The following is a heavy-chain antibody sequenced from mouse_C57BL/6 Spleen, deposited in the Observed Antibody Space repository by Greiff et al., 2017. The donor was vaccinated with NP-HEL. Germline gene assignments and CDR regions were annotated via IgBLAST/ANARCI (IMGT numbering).Heavy chain of an antibody. CDR3: TETARLGFAY. CDR1: GFTFSNYW. CDR2: IRLKSDNYAT. D-gene: IGHD3-2*01. Sequence: DVKLVESGGGLVQPGGSMKLSCVASGFTFSNYWMNWVRQSPEKGLEWVAQIRLKSDNYATHYAESVKGRFTISRDDSKSSVYLQMNNLRAEDTGIYYCTETARLGFAYWGQGTLVTVSA. J-gene: IGHJ3*01. V-gene: IGHV6-3*01.